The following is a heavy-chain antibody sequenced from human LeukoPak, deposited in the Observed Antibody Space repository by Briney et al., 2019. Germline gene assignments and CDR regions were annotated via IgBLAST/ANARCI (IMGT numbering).Heavy chain of an antibody. CDR2: IYYSGTT. J-gene: IGHJ4*02. D-gene: IGHD3-16*01. Sequence: PSETLSLTCTVSGASISSGDYYWSWIRQPPGKGLEWSGYIYYSGTTSYNTSLKRRVTISVDTSKNQCSLKLSSVTDADTAVYYCAREYYDYVWGSYGIDYWGQGTLVTV. CDR1: GASISSGDYY. V-gene: IGHV4-30-4*01. CDR3: AREYYDYVWGSYGIDY.